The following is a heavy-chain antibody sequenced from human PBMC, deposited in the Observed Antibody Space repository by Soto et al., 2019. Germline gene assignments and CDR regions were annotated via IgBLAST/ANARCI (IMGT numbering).Heavy chain of an antibody. CDR3: AKTFGSNWLLDY. V-gene: IGHV3-23*01. J-gene: IGHJ4*02. CDR1: GFTFSDYA. Sequence: EVQLLESGGCLVQPGGSLRLSCAGSGFTFSDYAISWVRQAPGKGLEWVSAMSGSGGSIYYADFVKGRFTISRDNSKNTVYLQMSSLRGEDTAIYYCAKTFGSNWLLDYWGRGTLVTVSS. D-gene: IGHD1-1*01. CDR2: MSGSGGSI.